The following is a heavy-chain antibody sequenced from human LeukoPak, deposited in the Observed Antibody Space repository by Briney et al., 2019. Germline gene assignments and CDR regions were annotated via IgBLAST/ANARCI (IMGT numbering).Heavy chain of an antibody. D-gene: IGHD6-25*01. V-gene: IGHV4-31*03. J-gene: IGHJ4*02. CDR2: IYYSGST. Sequence: PSETLSLTCTVSGDSTSSGGYYWSWIRQHPGKGLEWIGYIYYSGSTYYNPSPKSRVTMSVDTSKKQFSLKLSSVTAADTAVYYCARDTISGHFDYWGQGTLVTVSS. CDR1: GDSTSSGGYY. CDR3: ARDTISGHFDY.